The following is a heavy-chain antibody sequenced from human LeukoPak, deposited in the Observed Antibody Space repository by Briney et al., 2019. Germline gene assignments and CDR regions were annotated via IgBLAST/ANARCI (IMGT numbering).Heavy chain of an antibody. Sequence: SETLSLTCAVYGGSFSGYYWSWIRQPPGKGLEWIGEINHSGSTNYNPSLKSRVTISVDTSKNHFSLKLSSVTAADMAVYYCARDYSTSIDYWGQGTLVTVSS. CDR3: ARDYSTSIDY. J-gene: IGHJ4*02. D-gene: IGHD6-6*01. CDR2: INHSGST. CDR1: GGSFSGYY. V-gene: IGHV4-34*01.